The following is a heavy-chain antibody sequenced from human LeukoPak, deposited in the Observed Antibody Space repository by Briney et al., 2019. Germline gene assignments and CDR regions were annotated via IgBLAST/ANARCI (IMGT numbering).Heavy chain of an antibody. V-gene: IGHV3-30*02. CDR2: IRHNGNDK. CDR1: GFTFTSYG. Sequence: GGSLRLSFVASGFTFTSYGMHWVRQAPGKGLEWVALIRHNGNDKYYAETVKGRFTVSRDNSNNTVYLQMNTLRAEDTAMYYCVKDYGKYQILERATFDFWGQGTLISVSS. CDR3: VKDYGKYQILERATFDF. J-gene: IGHJ4*02. D-gene: IGHD5-24*01.